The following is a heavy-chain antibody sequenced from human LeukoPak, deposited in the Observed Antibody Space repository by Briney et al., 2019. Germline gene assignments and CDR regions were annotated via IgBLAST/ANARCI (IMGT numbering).Heavy chain of an antibody. CDR3: ARRVVPAAMSVFWFDP. Sequence: SQTLSLTCTVSGGSISSGGYYWSWIRQHPGKGLEWIGYIYYSGSTNYNPSLKSRVTISVDTSKNQFSLKLSSVTAADTAVYYCARRVVPAAMSVFWFDPWGQGTLVTVSS. D-gene: IGHD2-2*01. CDR1: GGSISSGGYY. J-gene: IGHJ5*02. V-gene: IGHV4-31*03. CDR2: IYYSGST.